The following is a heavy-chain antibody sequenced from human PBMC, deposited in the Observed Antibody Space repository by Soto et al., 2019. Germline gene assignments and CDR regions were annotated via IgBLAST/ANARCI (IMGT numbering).Heavy chain of an antibody. D-gene: IGHD7-27*01. CDR1: GGTFSGHA. V-gene: IGHV1-69*06. CDR3: ARGPNWGYRFDS. Sequence: QVQLVQSGAEVKKPGSSVKVSCEASGGTFSGHAISWVRQAPGQGPEWMGGLIPLFGTTQHAQNFQGRLTITADKSTSTPYMELTSLRFDDTAIYYCARGPNWGYRFDSWGQGTLVTVSS. J-gene: IGHJ4*02. CDR2: LIPLFGTT.